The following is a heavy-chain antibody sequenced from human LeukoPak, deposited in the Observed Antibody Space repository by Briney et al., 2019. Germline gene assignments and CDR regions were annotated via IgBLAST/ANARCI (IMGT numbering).Heavy chain of an antibody. CDR2: ISGSGGST. V-gene: IGHV3-23*01. J-gene: IGHJ4*02. CDR3: AKKVSVYYGEYVFE. D-gene: IGHD4-17*01. CDR1: GFTFSSYA. Sequence: GGSLRLSCAASGFTFSSYAMSWVRQAPGQGLEWVSAISGSGGSTYYADSVKGRFTITRDNSKNTPYLQMNSLRAEDTAVYYCAKKVSVYYGEYVFEWGQGTLVTVSS.